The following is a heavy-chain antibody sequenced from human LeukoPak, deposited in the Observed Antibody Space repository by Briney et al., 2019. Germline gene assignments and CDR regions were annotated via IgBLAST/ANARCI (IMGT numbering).Heavy chain of an antibody. Sequence: PSQTLSLTCTVSGGSISSGSYYWSWIRQPAGKGLEWIGRIYTSGSTNYNPSLKSRVTISVDTSKNQFSLKLSSVTAADTAVYYCARGGTLEDNWFDPWGQGTLVTVSS. CDR1: GGSISSGSYY. D-gene: IGHD3-3*01. J-gene: IGHJ5*02. CDR2: IYTSGST. V-gene: IGHV4-61*02. CDR3: ARGGTLEDNWFDP.